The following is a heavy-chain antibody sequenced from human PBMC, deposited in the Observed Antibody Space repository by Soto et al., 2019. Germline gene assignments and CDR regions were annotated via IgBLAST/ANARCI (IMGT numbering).Heavy chain of an antibody. CDR3: ARYRLAQLVFDY. CDR1: GYTFTSYY. Sequence: ASVKVSCKASGYTFTSYYMHWVRQAPGRGLEWMGIINPSGGSTSYAQKFQGRVTMTRDTSTSTVYMELSSLRSEDTAVYYCARYRLAQLVFDYWGQGTLVTVSS. CDR2: INPSGGST. D-gene: IGHD6-6*01. J-gene: IGHJ4*02. V-gene: IGHV1-46*01.